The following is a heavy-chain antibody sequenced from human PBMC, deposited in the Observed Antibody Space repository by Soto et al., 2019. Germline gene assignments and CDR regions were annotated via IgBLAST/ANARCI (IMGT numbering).Heavy chain of an antibody. CDR2: INHSGST. CDR3: SRDNISDLFDY. J-gene: IGHJ4*02. Sequence: PSETLSLTCAVYGGSFSGYYWTWIRQPPGTGLEWIGEINHSGSTNYNPSLKSRVTISVDTSKNQFSLKLTSVTAADTAVYYCSRDNISDLFDYCGRRTLVLVSA. V-gene: IGHV4-34*01. D-gene: IGHD1-1*01. CDR1: GGSFSGYY.